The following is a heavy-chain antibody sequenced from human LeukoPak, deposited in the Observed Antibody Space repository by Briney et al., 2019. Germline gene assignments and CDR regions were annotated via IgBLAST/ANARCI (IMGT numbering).Heavy chain of an antibody. Sequence: ASETLSLTCAVSGGSISSSSYYWGWVRQPPGKGLEWIGSIYYSGSTYYNPSLKSRVTISVDTSKNQFSLKLSSVTAADTAVYYCARQDGIRPSYYYDSSGCHFDYWGQGTLVTVSS. V-gene: IGHV4-39*01. CDR3: ARQDGIRPSYYYDSSGCHFDY. CDR1: GGSISSSSYY. D-gene: IGHD3-22*01. J-gene: IGHJ4*02. CDR2: IYYSGST.